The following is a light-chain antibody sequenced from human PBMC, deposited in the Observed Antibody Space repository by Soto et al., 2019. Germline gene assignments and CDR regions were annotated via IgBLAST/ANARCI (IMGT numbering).Light chain of an antibody. CDR1: QTISSW. Sequence: DIQMTQSPSTLSGSVGDRVTITCRASQTISSWLAWYQQKPGKAPKLLIYKASTLKSVVPSRFSGSGSGTEFTLTISSLQPDDFATYYFQHYNSYSEAFSQGTKVELK. CDR2: KAS. V-gene: IGKV1-5*03. CDR3: QHYNSYSEA. J-gene: IGKJ1*01.